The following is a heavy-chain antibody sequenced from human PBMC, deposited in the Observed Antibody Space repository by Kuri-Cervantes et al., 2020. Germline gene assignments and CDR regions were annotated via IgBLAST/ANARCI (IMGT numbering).Heavy chain of an antibody. CDR1: GFTFSSYA. Sequence: GESLKISCAAPGFTFSSYAMHWVRQAPGKGLEWVAVISYDGSNKYYADSVKGRFTISRDNSKNTLYLQMNSLRAEDTAVYYCAKDSYYGVNSGDYWGQGTLVTVSS. J-gene: IGHJ4*02. CDR2: ISYDGSNK. V-gene: IGHV3-30-3*01. D-gene: IGHD4-23*01. CDR3: AKDSYYGVNSGDY.